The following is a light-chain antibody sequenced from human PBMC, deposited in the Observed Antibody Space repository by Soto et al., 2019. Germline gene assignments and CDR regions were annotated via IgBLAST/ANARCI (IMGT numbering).Light chain of an antibody. CDR3: AAWDDSLNGTYV. Sequence: QSVLTQPPSASGTPGQSVTISCSGSSSNIGSNTVDWYQQLPGTAPKLLIYSNNQRPSGVPDRFSGSKSGTSASLAISGLQSEDEADYYCAAWDDSLNGTYVFG. J-gene: IGLJ2*01. CDR2: SNN. CDR1: SSNIGSNT. V-gene: IGLV1-44*01.